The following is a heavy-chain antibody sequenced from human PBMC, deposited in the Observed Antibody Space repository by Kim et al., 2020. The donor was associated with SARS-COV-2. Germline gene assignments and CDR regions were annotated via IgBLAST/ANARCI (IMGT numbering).Heavy chain of an antibody. V-gene: IGHV4-59*01. Sequence: SETLSLTCTVSGGSISSYYWSWIRQPPGKGLEWIGYIYYSGSTNYNPSLKSRVTISVDTSKNQFSLKLSSVTAADTAVYYSARGYSSGWYFPTAYDYWGQGTLVTVSS. D-gene: IGHD6-19*01. CDR3: ARGYSSGWYFPTAYDY. CDR2: IYYSGST. J-gene: IGHJ4*02. CDR1: GGSISSYY.